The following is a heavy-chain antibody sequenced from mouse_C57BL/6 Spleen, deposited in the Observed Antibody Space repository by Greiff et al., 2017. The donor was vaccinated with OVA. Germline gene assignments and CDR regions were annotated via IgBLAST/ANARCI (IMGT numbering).Heavy chain of an antibody. CDR1: GYTFTSYW. CDR2: IDPSDSYT. V-gene: IGHV1-50*01. J-gene: IGHJ4*01. CDR3: ARKEGDAMDY. Sequence: VQLQQSGAELVKPGASVKLSCKASGYTFTSYWMQWVKQRPGQGLEWIGEIDPSDSYTNYNQKFKGKATLTVDTSSSTAYMQLSSLTSEDSAVYYCARKEGDAMDYWGQGTSVTVSS.